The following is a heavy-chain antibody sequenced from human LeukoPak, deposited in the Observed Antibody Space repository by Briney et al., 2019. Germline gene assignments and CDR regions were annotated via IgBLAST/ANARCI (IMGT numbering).Heavy chain of an antibody. V-gene: IGHV3-49*04. D-gene: IGHD3-22*01. CDR3: TRAYYYDSSGRDY. CDR1: GFTFSGSA. Sequence: GGSLKLSCAASGFTFSGSAMHWVRQAPGKGLEWVGFIRSKAYGGTTEYAASVKGRFTISRDDSKSIDYLQMNSLKTEDTAVYYCTRAYYYDSSGRDYWGQGTLVTVSS. J-gene: IGHJ4*02. CDR2: IRSKAYGGTT.